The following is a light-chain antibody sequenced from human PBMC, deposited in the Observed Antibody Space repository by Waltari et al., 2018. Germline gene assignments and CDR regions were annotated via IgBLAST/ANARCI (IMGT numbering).Light chain of an antibody. CDR2: EVS. J-gene: IGLJ2*01. CDR3: SSYSSISTVI. Sequence: QSALTQPASVSGSPGQSITISCTGTSSDIGGYNSVSWYQQHPGKAPKLMIYEVSYRPSGVSPRFPGSKSGNTASLTISGLQAEDEADYYCSSYSSISTVIFAAGTKLTVL. V-gene: IGLV2-14*01. CDR1: SSDIGGYNS.